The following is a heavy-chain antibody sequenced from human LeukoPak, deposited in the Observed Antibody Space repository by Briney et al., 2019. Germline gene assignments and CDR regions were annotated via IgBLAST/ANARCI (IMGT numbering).Heavy chain of an antibody. CDR1: GGSFGGYY. CDR2: INHSGST. CDR3: ARAPLWFGELFDY. D-gene: IGHD3-10*01. Sequence: PSETLSLTCAVYGGSFGGYYWSWIRQPPGKGLEWIGEINHSGSTNYNPSLKGRVTISVDTSKNQFSLKLSSVTAADTAVYYCARAPLWFGELFDYWGQGTLVTVSS. V-gene: IGHV4-34*01. J-gene: IGHJ4*02.